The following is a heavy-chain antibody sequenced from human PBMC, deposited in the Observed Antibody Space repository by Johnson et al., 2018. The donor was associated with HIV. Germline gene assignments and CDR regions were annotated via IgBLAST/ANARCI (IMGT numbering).Heavy chain of an antibody. CDR1: GFSVSYNY. V-gene: IGHV3-66*01. D-gene: IGHD4-17*01. Sequence: VQLVESGGGVVQPGRSLRLSCAVSGFSVSYNYMSWVRQAPGKGLEWVSVIYSGGSTYYADSVKGRFTISRENSKNTLYLQMNSLRAEDTAVYYCAKGENDYGDYGLDAFDIWGQGTMVTVSS. J-gene: IGHJ3*02. CDR2: IYSGGST. CDR3: AKGENDYGDYGLDAFDI.